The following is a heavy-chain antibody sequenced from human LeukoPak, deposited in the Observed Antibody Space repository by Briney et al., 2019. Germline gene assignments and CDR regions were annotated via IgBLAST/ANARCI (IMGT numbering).Heavy chain of an antibody. J-gene: IGHJ4*02. CDR2: IYHSGST. CDR1: GYSISSGYY. D-gene: IGHD6-19*01. CDR3: ARVRGEQWLEIIDY. V-gene: IGHV4-38-2*01. Sequence: PSETLSLTCAVSGYSISSGYYWGWIRQPPGKGLEWIGSIYHSGSTYYNPSLKSRVTISVDTSKNQFSLKLSSVTAADTAVYYCARVRGEQWLEIIDYWGQGTLVTVSS.